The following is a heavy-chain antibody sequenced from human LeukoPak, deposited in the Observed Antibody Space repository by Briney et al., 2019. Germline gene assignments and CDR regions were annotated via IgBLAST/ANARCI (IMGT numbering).Heavy chain of an antibody. CDR1: GGSISSYY. CDR3: ARGVDFWSGYYSPRFDY. Sequence: SETLSLTCTVSGGSISSYYWSWIRQPPGKGLEWIGYIYYSGGTNYNPSLKSRVTISVDTSKNQFSLKLSSVTAADTAVYYCARGVDFWSGYYSPRFDYWGQGTLVTVSS. D-gene: IGHD3-3*01. CDR2: IYYSGGT. V-gene: IGHV4-59*01. J-gene: IGHJ4*02.